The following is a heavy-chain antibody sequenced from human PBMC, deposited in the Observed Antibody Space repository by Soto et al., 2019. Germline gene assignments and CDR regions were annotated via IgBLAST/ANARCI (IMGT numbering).Heavy chain of an antibody. Sequence: PGGSLRLSCAASGFTFSSYAMNWVRQAPGKGLEWVSAISGSGGSTYYADSVKGRFTISRDNSKNTLYLQMNSLRAEDTAVYYCAKGSSGWYERFDYWGQGTLVTVSS. CDR2: ISGSGGST. V-gene: IGHV3-23*01. D-gene: IGHD6-19*01. CDR3: AKGSSGWYERFDY. CDR1: GFTFSSYA. J-gene: IGHJ4*02.